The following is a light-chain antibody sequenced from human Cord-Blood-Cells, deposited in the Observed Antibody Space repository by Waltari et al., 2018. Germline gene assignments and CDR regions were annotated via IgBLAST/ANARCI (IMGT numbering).Light chain of an antibody. Sequence: IQMTQSPSSLSASVGDRVTITCRASQSISSYLNWYQQKPGKAPKLLIYSASSLQSGVPSRFSGRGSGTDFTLTISSLQPEDFAAYYCQQSYSTLMYTFGQGTKLEIK. V-gene: IGKV1-39*01. CDR2: SAS. CDR1: QSISSY. J-gene: IGKJ2*01. CDR3: QQSYSTLMYT.